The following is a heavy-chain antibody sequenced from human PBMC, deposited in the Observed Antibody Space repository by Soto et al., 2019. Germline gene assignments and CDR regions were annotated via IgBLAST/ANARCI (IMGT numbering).Heavy chain of an antibody. Sequence: QVQLVQSGAEVKKPGSSVKVSCKASGGSFSSYAISWVRQAHVKGLEWMVGIIPIVGTGNYAQKFQGRVTITADESTSTAYMERSSLRSEDNAMYYCARGLRAAGLPGMDVWGQGTTDTGSS. D-gene: IGHD6-13*01. CDR2: IIPIVGTG. CDR3: ARGLRAAGLPGMDV. CDR1: GGSFSSYA. J-gene: IGHJ6*02. V-gene: IGHV1-69*01.